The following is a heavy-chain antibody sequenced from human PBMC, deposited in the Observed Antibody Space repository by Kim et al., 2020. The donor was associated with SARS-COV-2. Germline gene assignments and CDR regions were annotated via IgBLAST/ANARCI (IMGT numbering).Heavy chain of an antibody. J-gene: IGHJ6*02. CDR1: GFTFSSYG. CDR2: ISYDGSNK. CDR3: AKANKCSYYYGMDV. V-gene: IGHV3-30*18. D-gene: IGHD2-8*01. Sequence: GGSLRLSCAASGFTFSSYGMHWVRQAPGKGLEWVAVISYDGSNKYYADSVKGRFTISRDNSKNTLYLQMNSLRAEDTAVYYCAKANKCSYYYGMDVWGQG.